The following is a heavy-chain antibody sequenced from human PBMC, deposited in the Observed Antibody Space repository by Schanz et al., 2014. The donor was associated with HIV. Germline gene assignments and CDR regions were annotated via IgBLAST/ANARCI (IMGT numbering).Heavy chain of an antibody. CDR2: IKSKAYGGTT. CDR3: TRVILKWFGEAPYAMDV. D-gene: IGHD3-10*01. J-gene: IGHJ6*02. Sequence: EVELVESGGGLVKPGRSLRLSCTASGFTFGDYAMAWFRQAPGKGLQWVGFIKSKAYGGTTDYAASVKGRFTISRDDSEGIAYLQMNSLKTEDTAVYYCTRVILKWFGEAPYAMDVWGQGTTVTVSS. CDR1: GFTFGDYA. V-gene: IGHV3-49*05.